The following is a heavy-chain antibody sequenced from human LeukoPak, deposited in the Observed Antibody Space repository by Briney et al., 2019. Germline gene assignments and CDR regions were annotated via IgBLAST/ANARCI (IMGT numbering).Heavy chain of an antibody. Sequence: GGSLRLSCAASGFTFSSYGMHWVRQAPGKGLEWVAFIRYDGSNKYYADSVKGRFTISRDNSKNTLYLQMNSLRAEDTAVYYCASALFSKNYYDSSGYYVIDYWGQGTLVTVSS. CDR1: GFTFSSYG. CDR3: ASALFSKNYYDSSGYYVIDY. D-gene: IGHD3-22*01. CDR2: IRYDGSNK. V-gene: IGHV3-30*02. J-gene: IGHJ4*02.